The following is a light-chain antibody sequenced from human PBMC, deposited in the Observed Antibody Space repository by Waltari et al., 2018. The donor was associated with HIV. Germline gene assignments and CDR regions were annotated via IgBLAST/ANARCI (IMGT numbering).Light chain of an antibody. CDR2: RND. CDR1: RSNIGKNF. J-gene: IGLJ3*02. Sequence: QSVLTQPPSASGTPGQRVTISCSGSRSNIGKNFIYWYQQFPGTAPNLLIYRNDQRPSGFPDRFSGSKSGTSASLAISGLRSEDEADYYCATWDDSLSGWVFGGGTKLTVL. V-gene: IGLV1-47*01. CDR3: ATWDDSLSGWV.